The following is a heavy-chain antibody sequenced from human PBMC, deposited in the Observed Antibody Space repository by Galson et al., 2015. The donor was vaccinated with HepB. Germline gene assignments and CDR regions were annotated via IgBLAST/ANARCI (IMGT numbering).Heavy chain of an antibody. CDR2: ISYDGSNK. CDR3: AKEESSRDRSAYYFYYGMDV. J-gene: IGHJ6*02. Sequence: SLRLSCAASGFTFSSYGMHWVRQAPGKGLEWVAVISYDGSNKYYADSVKGRLTISRDNSKNTLYLQMNSLRAEDTALYSCAKEESSRDRSAYYFYYGMDVWGQGTTVTVSS. V-gene: IGHV3-30*18. D-gene: IGHD3-22*01. CDR1: GFTFSSYG.